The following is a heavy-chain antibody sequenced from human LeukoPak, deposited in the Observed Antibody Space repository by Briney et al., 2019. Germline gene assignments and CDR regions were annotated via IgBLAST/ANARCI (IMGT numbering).Heavy chain of an antibody. CDR2: ILGSGDST. CDR1: GFTFSNYA. V-gene: IGHV3-23*01. D-gene: IGHD7-27*01. CDR3: AHPGVLIPL. J-gene: IGHJ4*02. Sequence: GGSLRLSCVASGFTFSNYAMSWVRQAPGKGLEWVPAILGSGDSTYYADSVKGRFTISRDNSKNTVYLQMSSLRVEDTAVYYCAHPGVLIPLWSQGTLVTVSS.